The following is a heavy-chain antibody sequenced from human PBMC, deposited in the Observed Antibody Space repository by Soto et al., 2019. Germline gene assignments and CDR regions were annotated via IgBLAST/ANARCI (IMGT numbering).Heavy chain of an antibody. V-gene: IGHV3-66*01. D-gene: IGHD6-6*01. CDR3: ARRARPDFYYMDV. Sequence: PGGSLRLSCAASGFTVSSKYMSWVRQAPGKGLEWVSLIQSGGPTYYADSVKGRFTISRDTSENTVHLQMGSLRPEDMAVYYCARRARPDFYYMDVWGKGTMVTVSS. CDR2: IQSGGPT. J-gene: IGHJ6*03. CDR1: GFTVSSKY.